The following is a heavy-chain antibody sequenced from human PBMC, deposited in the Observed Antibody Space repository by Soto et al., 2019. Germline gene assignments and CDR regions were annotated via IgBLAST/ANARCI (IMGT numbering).Heavy chain of an antibody. J-gene: IGHJ4*02. Sequence: GGSLRLSCAASGFTFSSHSMNWVRRAPGKGLEWVSYISSSTRTIYYADSVKGRFTVSRDNAKNSLYLQMNSLRAEDTAVYYCARDDEMGYFDYWGQGTLVTAPQ. CDR3: ARDDEMGYFDY. CDR1: GFTFSSHS. V-gene: IGHV3-48*01. D-gene: IGHD3-16*01. CDR2: ISSSTRTI.